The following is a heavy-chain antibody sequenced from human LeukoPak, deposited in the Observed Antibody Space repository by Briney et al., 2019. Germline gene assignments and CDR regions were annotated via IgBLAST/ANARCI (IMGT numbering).Heavy chain of an antibody. V-gene: IGHV4-61*01. CDR3: AGVRYSRSGFDY. J-gene: IGHJ4*02. D-gene: IGHD6-6*01. Sequence: SETLSLTCTVSSDSISSSSYYWSWIRQPPGKGLEWIGYIYYSGSTNYNPSLKSRVTISVDTSKNQFSLKLSSVTAADTAVYYCAGVRYSRSGFDYWGQGTLVTVSS. CDR1: SDSISSSSYY. CDR2: IYYSGST.